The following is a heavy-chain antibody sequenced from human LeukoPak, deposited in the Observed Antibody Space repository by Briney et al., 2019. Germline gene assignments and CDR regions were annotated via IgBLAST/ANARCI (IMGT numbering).Heavy chain of an antibody. CDR3: ARDRQQLVFPYYYYGMDV. D-gene: IGHD6-13*01. CDR2: IYYSGST. V-gene: IGHV4-31*03. Sequence: LQTLSPTCTFSGGALSSGGYYLSWIRPPPGKGLGWIGYIYYSGSTYYNPSLKSRVTISVDTSKNQFSLKLSSVTAADTAVYYCARDRQQLVFPYYYYGMDVWGQGTTVTVSS. J-gene: IGHJ6*02. CDR1: GGALSSGGYY.